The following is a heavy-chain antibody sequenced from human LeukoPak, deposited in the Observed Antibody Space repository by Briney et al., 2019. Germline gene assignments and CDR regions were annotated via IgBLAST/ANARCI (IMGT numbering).Heavy chain of an antibody. CDR3: ARDGAAYDFWSGYSAYYMDV. Sequence: GGSLRLSCAASGFTFSSYSMNWVRQAPGKGLEWVSSISSSSSYIYYADSVKGRCTISRDNAKNSLYLQMNSLRAEDTAVYYCARDGAAYDFWSGYSAYYMDVWGKGTTVTVSS. V-gene: IGHV3-21*01. CDR1: GFTFSSYS. J-gene: IGHJ6*03. D-gene: IGHD3-3*01. CDR2: ISSSSSYI.